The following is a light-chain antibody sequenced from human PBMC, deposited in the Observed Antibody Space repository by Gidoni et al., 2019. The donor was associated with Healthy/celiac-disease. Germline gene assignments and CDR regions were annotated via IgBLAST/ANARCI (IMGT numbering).Light chain of an antibody. CDR2: GAS. Sequence: EIVLTQSPATLPLSPGERATPSCSASQSVSSNLAWYQQKPGQAPRLLIYGASTRATGIPARFSGSGSGTEFTLTIRSLQSEDFAVYYCQQYNNWARTFGQGTKVEIK. CDR1: QSVSSN. V-gene: IGKV3-15*01. J-gene: IGKJ1*01. CDR3: QQYNNWART.